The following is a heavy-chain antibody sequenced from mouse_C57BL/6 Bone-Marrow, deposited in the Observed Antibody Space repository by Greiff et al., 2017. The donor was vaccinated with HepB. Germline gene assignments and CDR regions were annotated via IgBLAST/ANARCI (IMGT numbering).Heavy chain of an antibody. Sequence: EVQGVESGGGLVKPGGSLKLSCAASGFTFSSYAMSWVRQTPEKRLEWVATISDGGSYTYYPDNVKGRFTISRDNAKNNLYLQMSHLKSEDTAMYYCARVVATRYAMDYWGQGTSVTVSS. CDR3: ARVVATRYAMDY. D-gene: IGHD1-1*01. CDR1: GFTFSSYA. V-gene: IGHV5-4*01. CDR2: ISDGGSYT. J-gene: IGHJ4*01.